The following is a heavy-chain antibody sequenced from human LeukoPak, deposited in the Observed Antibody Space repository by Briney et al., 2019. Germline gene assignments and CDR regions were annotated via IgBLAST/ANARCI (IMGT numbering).Heavy chain of an antibody. CDR1: GYTFTGYY. CDR2: INPNSGGI. V-gene: IGHV1-2*02. CDR3: ARDLVAGTGNWFDP. Sequence: PLASVKVSCKGSGYTFTGYYIHWVRQAPGQGLEWMGWINPNSGGINYAQKFQGRVTMTRDTSISTAYMELSRLRSDDTAVYYCARDLVAGTGNWFDPWGQGTLVTVSS. D-gene: IGHD6-19*01. J-gene: IGHJ5*02.